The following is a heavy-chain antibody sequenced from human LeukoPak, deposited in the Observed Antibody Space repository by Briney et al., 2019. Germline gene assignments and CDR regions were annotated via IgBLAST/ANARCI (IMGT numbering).Heavy chain of an antibody. D-gene: IGHD6-13*01. Sequence: GRSLRLSCAASGFTFSSYPMHWVRQAPGKGLEWVSSISGSGDSTWYADSVKGRFTISRDNSKNTLSLQMNSLRAEDTAVYYCAKLVPSWGQGTLVTVSS. J-gene: IGHJ5*02. CDR1: GFTFSSYP. CDR2: ISGSGDST. CDR3: AKLVPS. V-gene: IGHV3-23*01.